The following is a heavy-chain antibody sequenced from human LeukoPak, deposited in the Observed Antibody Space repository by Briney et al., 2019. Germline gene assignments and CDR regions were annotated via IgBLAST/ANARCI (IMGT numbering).Heavy chain of an antibody. CDR2: ISYDGSNK. D-gene: IGHD3-9*01. CDR3: AKDNTYYDILTGYGMDV. V-gene: IGHV3-30*18. CDR1: GLTFSSYG. J-gene: IGHJ6*02. Sequence: TGGSLRLSCAASGLTFSSYGMHWVHQAPGKGLEWVAVISYDGSNKYYADSVKGRFTISRDNSKNTLYLQMNSLRAEDTAVYYCAKDNTYYDILTGYGMDVWGQGTTVTVSS.